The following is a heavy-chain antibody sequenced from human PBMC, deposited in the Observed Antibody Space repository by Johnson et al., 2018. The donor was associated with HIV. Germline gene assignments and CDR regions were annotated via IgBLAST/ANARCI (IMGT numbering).Heavy chain of an antibody. J-gene: IGHJ3*01. V-gene: IGHV3-30*03. Sequence: QVQLVESGGGVVQPGRYLRLSCAASGFTFSSYGMHWVRQAPGKGLEWVAVISYDGSNKYYADSVKGRFTISRDNSKNTLYLQMNSLRAEDTAVYYCAAGGRTEAVAWGQGTMVTVSS. CDR3: AAGGRTEAVA. CDR2: ISYDGSNK. D-gene: IGHD3-16*01. CDR1: GFTFSSYG.